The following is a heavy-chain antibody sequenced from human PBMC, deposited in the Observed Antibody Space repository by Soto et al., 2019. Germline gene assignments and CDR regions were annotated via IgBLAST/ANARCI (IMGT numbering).Heavy chain of an antibody. V-gene: IGHV4-59*01. CDR2: IYYSGST. Sequence: SETLSLTCTVAGGSLSSYYWSWIRQPPGKGLEWIGYIYYSGSTNYNPSLKSRVTISVDTSKNQFSLKLSSVTAADTAVYYCARGRGYGSGSYDYWGQGTLVNVSS. D-gene: IGHD3-10*01. CDR3: ARGRGYGSGSYDY. CDR1: GGSLSSYY. J-gene: IGHJ4*02.